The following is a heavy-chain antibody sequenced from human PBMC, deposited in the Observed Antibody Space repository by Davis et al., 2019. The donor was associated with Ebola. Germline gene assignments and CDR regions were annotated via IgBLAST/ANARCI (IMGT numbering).Heavy chain of an antibody. CDR3: ARTYYDFWSGYSVYYYYMDV. CDR1: GGTFSSYA. Sequence: SVKVSCKASGGTFSSYAISWVRQAPGQGLEWMGGIIPILGIANYAQKFQGRVTITADESTSTAYMELNSLRSEDTAVYYCARTYYDFWSGYSVYYYYMDVWGKGTTVTVSS. CDR2: IIPILGIA. V-gene: IGHV1-69*10. J-gene: IGHJ6*03. D-gene: IGHD3-3*01.